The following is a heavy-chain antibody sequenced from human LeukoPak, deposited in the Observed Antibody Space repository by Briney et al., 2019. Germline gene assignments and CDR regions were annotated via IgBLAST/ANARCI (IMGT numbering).Heavy chain of an antibody. Sequence: PSETLSLTCTVSGGSISSYYWSWIRQPAGKGLEWIGRIYTSGSTNYNPSLRSRVTISVDTSKNQFSLKLSSVTAADTAVYYCAREKRSSSWYPSYYFDYWGQGTLVTVSS. D-gene: IGHD6-13*01. CDR3: AREKRSSSWYPSYYFDY. CDR1: GGSISSYY. J-gene: IGHJ4*02. V-gene: IGHV4-4*07. CDR2: IYTSGST.